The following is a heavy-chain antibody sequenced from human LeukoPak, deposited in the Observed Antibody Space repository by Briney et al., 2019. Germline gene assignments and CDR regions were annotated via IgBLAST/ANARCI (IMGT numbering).Heavy chain of an antibody. D-gene: IGHD5-12*01. CDR2: IYYSGST. CDR3: ARQGGYSGYGDY. Sequence: SETLSLTCTVSGGSISSSSYYWGWISQPPGKGLEWIGSIYYSGSTYYNPSLKSRVTISVDTSKNQFSLKLSSVTAADTAVYYCARQGGYSGYGDYWGQGTLVTASS. V-gene: IGHV4-39*01. CDR1: GGSISSSSYY. J-gene: IGHJ4*02.